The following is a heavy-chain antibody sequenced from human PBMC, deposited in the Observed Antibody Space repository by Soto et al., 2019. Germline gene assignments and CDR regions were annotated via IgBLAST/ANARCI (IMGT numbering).Heavy chain of an antibody. D-gene: IGHD6-6*01. CDR2: IYPGDSDT. J-gene: IGHJ3*02. Sequence: PGESLKISCRGSGFTFTSYWIGWVRQMPGKGLEWMGIIYPGDSDTRYSPSFQGQVTISADKSISTAYLQWSSLKASDTAMYYCARAPGAARPDAFDIWGQGTMVTVSS. CDR1: GFTFTSYW. V-gene: IGHV5-51*01. CDR3: ARAPGAARPDAFDI.